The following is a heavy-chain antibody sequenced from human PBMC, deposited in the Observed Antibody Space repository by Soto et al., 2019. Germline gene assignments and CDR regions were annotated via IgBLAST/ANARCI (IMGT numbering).Heavy chain of an antibody. V-gene: IGHV3-53*01. D-gene: IGHD3-3*01. J-gene: IGHJ4*02. CDR2: IYSGGST. CDR3: AKDLGYDFWSGSNPTIHNHHTSGFDY. Sequence: GGSLRLSCAASGFTVSSNYMSWVRQAPGKGLEWVSVIYSGGSTYYADSVKGRFTISRDNSKNTLYLQMNSLRAEDTAVYYCAKDLGYDFWSGSNPTIHNHHTSGFDYWGQGTLVTVSS. CDR1: GFTVSSNY.